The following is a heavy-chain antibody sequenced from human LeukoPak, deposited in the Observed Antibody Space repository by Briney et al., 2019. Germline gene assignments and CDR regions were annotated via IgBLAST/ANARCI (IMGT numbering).Heavy chain of an antibody. D-gene: IGHD4-17*01. CDR1: GGSFSYYY. Sequence: SETLYLTCAVYGGSFSYYYWSWIRQPPGKGLEWIGEINHSGITNYNPSLKSRVTISADTSKNQFSLKLTSVTAADTAVYYCANPARDFADSGTITWWGQGTLVTVSS. CDR2: INHSGIT. CDR3: ANPARDFADSGTITW. V-gene: IGHV4-34*01. J-gene: IGHJ4*02.